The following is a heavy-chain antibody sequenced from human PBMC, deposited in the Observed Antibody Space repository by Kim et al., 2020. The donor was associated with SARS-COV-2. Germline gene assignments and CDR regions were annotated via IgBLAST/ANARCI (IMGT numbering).Heavy chain of an antibody. Sequence: NRDGSGQNYVSSPMGRFTISRDNPRNSLYLQMESLRAEDTAVYYCTTKNYWGQGTLVTVSS. J-gene: IGHJ4*02. CDR3: TTKNY. V-gene: IGHV3-7*01. CDR2: NRDGSGQ.